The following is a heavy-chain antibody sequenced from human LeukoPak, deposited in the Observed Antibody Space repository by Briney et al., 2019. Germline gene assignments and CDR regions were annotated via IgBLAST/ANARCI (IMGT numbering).Heavy chain of an antibody. J-gene: IGHJ6*02. CDR2: ISYDGSNK. CDR3: AKDRSNFVVVPDYGMDV. CDR1: GFTFSSYG. D-gene: IGHD2-2*01. V-gene: IGHV3-30*18. Sequence: PGGSLRLSCAASGFTFSSYGMHWVRQAPGKGLEWVAVISYDGSNKYYADSVKGRFTISRDNSKNTLYLQMNSLRAEDTAVYYCAKDRSNFVVVPDYGMDVWGQGTTVTVSS.